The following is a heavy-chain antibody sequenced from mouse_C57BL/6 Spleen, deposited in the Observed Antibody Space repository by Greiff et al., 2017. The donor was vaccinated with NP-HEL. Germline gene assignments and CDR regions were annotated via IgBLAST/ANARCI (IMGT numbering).Heavy chain of an antibody. J-gene: IGHJ4*01. CDR1: GYTFTSYW. CDR2: IDPSDSYT. D-gene: IGHD1-1*01. Sequence: VQLQQSGAELVMPGASVKLSCKASGYTFTSYWMHWVKQRPGQGLEWIGEIDPSDSYTNYNQKFKGKSTLTVDKSSSTAYMQLSSLTSEDSAVYYCARSGGSSSYAMDYWGQGTSVTVSS. V-gene: IGHV1-69*01. CDR3: ARSGGSSSYAMDY.